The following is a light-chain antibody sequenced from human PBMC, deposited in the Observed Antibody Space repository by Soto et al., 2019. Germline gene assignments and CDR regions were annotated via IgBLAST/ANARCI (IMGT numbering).Light chain of an antibody. CDR3: QQYNSYPWT. V-gene: IGKV1-5*01. Sequence: IQFTQSPASLSAYVGDIVTITCRASQSISSWLAWYQQKPGKAPKLLIYDASSLESGVPSRFSGSGSGTEFTLTITSLQPDDFATYYCQQYNSYPWTFGQGTKVDIK. J-gene: IGKJ1*01. CDR2: DAS. CDR1: QSISSW.